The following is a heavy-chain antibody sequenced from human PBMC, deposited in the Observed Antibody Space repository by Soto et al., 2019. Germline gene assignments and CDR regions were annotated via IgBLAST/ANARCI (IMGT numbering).Heavy chain of an antibody. CDR3: TKGGYDLIYYFGMDV. D-gene: IGHD5-12*01. CDR2: ISSDGDTI. J-gene: IGHJ6*02. Sequence: DVQLIESGGGWVQPGTSLRVSCAASGFTFHEYAMHWVRQAPGKGLEWVSGISSDGDTIAYADSVQGRFTVFRDNAKNSLYLQRNSLRAEDTALYYCTKGGYDLIYYFGMDVWGQGTTVTVSS. CDR1: GFTFHEYA. V-gene: IGHV3-9*01.